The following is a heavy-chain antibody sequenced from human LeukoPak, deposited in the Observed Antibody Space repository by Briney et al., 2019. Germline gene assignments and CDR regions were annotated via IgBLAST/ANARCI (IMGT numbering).Heavy chain of an antibody. V-gene: IGHV1-69*01. CDR3: GSSKDYYYGMDV. CDR1: GGTFSSYA. CDR2: IIPIFGTA. Sequence: ASVKVSCKASGGTFSSYAISWVRQAPGQGIEWMGGIIPIFGTANYAQKFQGRVTITADESTSTAYMELSSLRSEDTAVYYCGSSKDYYYGMDVWGQGTTVTVSS. D-gene: IGHD3-10*01. J-gene: IGHJ6*02.